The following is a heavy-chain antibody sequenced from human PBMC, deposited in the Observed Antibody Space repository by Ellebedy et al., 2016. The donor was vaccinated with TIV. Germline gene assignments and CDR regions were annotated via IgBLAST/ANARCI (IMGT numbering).Heavy chain of an antibody. D-gene: IGHD6-19*01. CDR2: ISDSGSMI. CDR1: GFSSSDYY. CDR3: ARISSGRSFYGMDV. J-gene: IGHJ6*02. Sequence: GGSLRLXCAASGFSSSDYYMSWIRQAPGKGLEWVSHISDSGSMIHYADSVKGRFTISRDNSKNSPYLQMYNLRAEDTAVYYCARISSGRSFYGMDVWGQGTTVTVSS. V-gene: IGHV3-11*01.